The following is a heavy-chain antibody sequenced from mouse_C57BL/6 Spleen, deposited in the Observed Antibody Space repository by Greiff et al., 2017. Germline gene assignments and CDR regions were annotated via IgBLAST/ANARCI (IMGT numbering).Heavy chain of an antibody. V-gene: IGHV14-2*01. D-gene: IGHD1-1*01. Sequence: EVQLQQSGAELVKPGASVKLSCTASGFNIKDYYMHWVKQRTEQGLEWIGRIDPEAGETKYAPKLQGKATITADTSSNTAYLQLSSLTSEDTAVYDFARSEEDYGSSFYFDYWGQGTTLTVSS. J-gene: IGHJ2*01. CDR2: IDPEAGET. CDR3: ARSEEDYGSSFYFDY. CDR1: GFNIKDYY.